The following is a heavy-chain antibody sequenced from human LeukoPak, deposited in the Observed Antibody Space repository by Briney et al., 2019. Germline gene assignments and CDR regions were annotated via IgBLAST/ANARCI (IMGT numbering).Heavy chain of an antibody. D-gene: IGHD3-22*01. CDR2: ISYDGSNK. CDR1: GFTFSSYA. Sequence: EGSLRLSCAASGFTFSSYAMHWVRQAPGKGLEWVAVISYDGSNKYYADSVKGRFTISRDNSKNTLYLQMNSLRAEDTAVYYCARDPDYYDSSGYSFDYWGQGTLVTVSS. CDR3: ARDPDYYDSSGYSFDY. V-gene: IGHV3-30*04. J-gene: IGHJ4*02.